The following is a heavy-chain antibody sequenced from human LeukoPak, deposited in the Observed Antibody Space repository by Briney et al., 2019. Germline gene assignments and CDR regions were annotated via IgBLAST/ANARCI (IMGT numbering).Heavy chain of an antibody. CDR1: GFTVSANY. V-gene: IGHV3-66*01. Sequence: VGSLRLSCAASGFTVSANYMTWVRQAPGKGLEWVSVVYSGGSTYYADSVKGRFTISRDSSKNTLYLQMNSLRAEDTAVYYCALGDPSSSWGQGTLVTVSS. CDR3: ALGDPSSS. D-gene: IGHD6-13*01. J-gene: IGHJ4*02. CDR2: VYSGGST.